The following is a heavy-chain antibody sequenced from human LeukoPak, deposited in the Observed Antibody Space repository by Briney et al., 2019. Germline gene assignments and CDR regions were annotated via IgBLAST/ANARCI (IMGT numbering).Heavy chain of an antibody. V-gene: IGHV3-21*05. CDR2: ISSSSSYI. D-gene: IGHD3-16*02. CDR3: ATYRPGGVDY. CDR1: GFTFSSYE. J-gene: IGHJ4*02. Sequence: GGSLRLSCAASGFTFSSYEMNWVRQAPGKGLEWVSYISSSSSYIYYADSVKGRFTISRDNAKNSLYLQMNSLRAEDTAVYYCATYRPGGVDYWGQGTLVTVSS.